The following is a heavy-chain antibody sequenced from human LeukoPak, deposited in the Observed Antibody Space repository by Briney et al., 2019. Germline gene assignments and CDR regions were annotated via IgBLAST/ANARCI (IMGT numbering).Heavy chain of an antibody. Sequence: GGSLRLSCTASGFTFGDYVMSWFRQAPGKGLEWVGFIRSKGYGGTTQYAASVKGRFTISRDDSKGIAYLQMNSLKTEDTAVYYCTRSYDVLTGYYPPDYWGQGTLVTVSS. J-gene: IGHJ4*02. CDR2: IRSKGYGGTT. V-gene: IGHV3-49*03. CDR3: TRSYDVLTGYYPPDY. CDR1: GFTFGDYV. D-gene: IGHD3-9*01.